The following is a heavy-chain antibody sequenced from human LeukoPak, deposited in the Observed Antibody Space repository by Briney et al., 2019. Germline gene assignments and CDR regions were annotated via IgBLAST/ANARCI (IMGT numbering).Heavy chain of an antibody. CDR2: IYTSGST. Sequence: PSETLSLTCTVSGGSISSYYWSWIRQPAGEGLEWIGRIYTSGSTNYNPSLKSRVTMSVDTSKNQFSLKLSSVTAADTAVYYCARDAFYDSSGPIDYWGQGTLVTVSS. J-gene: IGHJ4*02. CDR3: ARDAFYDSSGPIDY. V-gene: IGHV4-4*07. D-gene: IGHD3-22*01. CDR1: GGSISSYY.